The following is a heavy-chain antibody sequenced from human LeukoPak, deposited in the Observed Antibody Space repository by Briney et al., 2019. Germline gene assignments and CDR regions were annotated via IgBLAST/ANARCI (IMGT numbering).Heavy chain of an antibody. J-gene: IGHJ4*02. V-gene: IGHV4-39*01. D-gene: IGHD3-22*01. Sequence: SETLSLTCTVSGGSISSYYWGWIRQPPGKGLEWIGSIYYSGSTYYNPSLKSRVTISVDTSKNQFSLKLSSVTAADTAVYYCARAPPYYYDSSGFDYWGQGTLVTVSS. CDR3: ARAPPYYYDSSGFDY. CDR1: GGSISSYY. CDR2: IYYSGST.